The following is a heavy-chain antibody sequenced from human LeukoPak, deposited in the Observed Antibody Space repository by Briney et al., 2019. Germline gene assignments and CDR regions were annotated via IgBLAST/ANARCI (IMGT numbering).Heavy chain of an antibody. CDR3: AREARVGGALQY. Sequence: QPGGSLRLSCAVSGFTFTDHWMHCLRQAPGRGLVWVSRINTDGTFIRHADSVQGRFTISRGAAKNTLFLQMNSLRAEDTAVYYCAREARVGGALQYWGQGVLVTVSA. V-gene: IGHV3-74*01. CDR1: GFTFTDHW. CDR2: INTDGTFI. D-gene: IGHD1-26*01. J-gene: IGHJ4*02.